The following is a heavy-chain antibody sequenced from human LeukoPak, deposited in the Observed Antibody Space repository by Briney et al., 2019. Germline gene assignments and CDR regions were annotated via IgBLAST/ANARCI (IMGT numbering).Heavy chain of an antibody. CDR3: AKVRSWYSGDFDY. D-gene: IGHD6-13*01. V-gene: IGHV3-23*01. J-gene: IGHJ4*02. CDR2: ITGSGGST. Sequence: GGSLRLSCAASGFTFSSYAMSWVRQAPGKGLEWVSAITGSGGSTYYADSVRGRFTISRDNSKNTLYLQMNSLRAEDTAVYYCAKVRSWYSGDFDYWGQGTLVTVSS. CDR1: GFTFSSYA.